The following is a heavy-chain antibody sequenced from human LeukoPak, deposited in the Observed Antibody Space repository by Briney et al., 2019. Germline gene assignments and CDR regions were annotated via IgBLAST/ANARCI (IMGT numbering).Heavy chain of an antibody. Sequence: ASVKVSCKASGYTFTGYYMHWVRQAPGQGLEWMGWINPNSGGTNYAQKFQGRVTMTRDTSISTAYMELSRLRSDDTAVYYCARGPGGYCSGGSCYLPYYFDYWGQGTLVTVSS. CDR1: GYTFTGYY. D-gene: IGHD2-15*01. V-gene: IGHV1-2*02. CDR3: ARGPGGYCSGGSCYLPYYFDY. J-gene: IGHJ4*02. CDR2: INPNSGGT.